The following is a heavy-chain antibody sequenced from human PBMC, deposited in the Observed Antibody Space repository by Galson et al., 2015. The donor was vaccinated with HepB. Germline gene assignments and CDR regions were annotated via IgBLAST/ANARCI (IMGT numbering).Heavy chain of an antibody. CDR1: GFTFSSYG. CDR3: AKEIGGYSYGIYCGGDCYKSGFDY. Sequence: SLRLSCAASGFTFSSYGMHWVRQAPGKGLEWVAVISYDGSNKYYADSVKGRFTISRDNSKNTLYLQMNSLRAEDTAVYYCAKEIGGYSYGIYCGGDCYKSGFDYWGQGTLVTVSS. J-gene: IGHJ4*02. CDR2: ISYDGSNK. V-gene: IGHV3-30*18. D-gene: IGHD2-21*02.